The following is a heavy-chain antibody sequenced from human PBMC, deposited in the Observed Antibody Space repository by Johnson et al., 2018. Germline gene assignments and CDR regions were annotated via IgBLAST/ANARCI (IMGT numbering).Heavy chain of an antibody. CDR2: ISGSGGST. CDR3: AKDRVGWPTTNDAFDI. V-gene: IGHV3-23*01. CDR1: GFTFSSYA. J-gene: IGHJ3*02. D-gene: IGHD6-19*01. Sequence: VQLQESGGGLVQPGGSLRLSCAASGFTFSSYAMSWVRQAPGKGLEWVSAISGSGGSTYYADSVKGRFTISRDNSKNTLYLQMNSLRAEDTAVYYCAKDRVGWPTTNDAFDIWGQGTMVTVSS.